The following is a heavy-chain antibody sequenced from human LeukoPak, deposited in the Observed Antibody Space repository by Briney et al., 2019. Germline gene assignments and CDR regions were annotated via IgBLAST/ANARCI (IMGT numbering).Heavy chain of an antibody. CDR3: AREPELGYCSSTSCSHDY. D-gene: IGHD2-2*01. CDR2: INPNSGGT. J-gene: IGHJ4*02. CDR1: GYTFTGYY. Sequence: ASVKVSCKASGYTFTGYYMHWVRQAPGQGLEWMGWINPNSGGTNYAQKFQGRVTMTSDTSISTAYMELSRLRSDDTAVYYCAREPELGYCSSTSCSHDYWGQGTLVTVSS. V-gene: IGHV1-2*02.